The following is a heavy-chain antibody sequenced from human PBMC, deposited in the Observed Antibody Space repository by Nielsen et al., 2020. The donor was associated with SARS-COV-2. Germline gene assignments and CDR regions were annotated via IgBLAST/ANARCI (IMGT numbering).Heavy chain of an antibody. V-gene: IGHV3-23*01. J-gene: IGHJ4*02. CDR1: GFTFSSYA. Sequence: GGSLRLSCVASGFTFSSYAMSWVRQAPGKGLEWVSAISGGGGSTYYADSVKGRFTISRDNSKNTLYLQMNSLRAEDTAVYYCASNRAYDILTGALDYWGQGTLVTVSS. D-gene: IGHD3-9*01. CDR2: ISGGGGST. CDR3: ASNRAYDILTGALDY.